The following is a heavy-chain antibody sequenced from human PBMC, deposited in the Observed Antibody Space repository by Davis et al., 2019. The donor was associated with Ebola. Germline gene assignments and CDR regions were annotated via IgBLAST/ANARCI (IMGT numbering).Heavy chain of an antibody. Sequence: AASVKVSCKASGYTFTSYAMHWVRQAPGQRLEWMGWINAGNGNTKYSQKFQGRVTITADKSTSTAYMELSSLRSEDTAVYYCASGVGATDGYWGQGTLVTVSS. D-gene: IGHD1-26*01. J-gene: IGHJ4*02. CDR2: INAGNGNT. CDR1: GYTFTSYA. V-gene: IGHV1-3*01. CDR3: ASGVGATDGY.